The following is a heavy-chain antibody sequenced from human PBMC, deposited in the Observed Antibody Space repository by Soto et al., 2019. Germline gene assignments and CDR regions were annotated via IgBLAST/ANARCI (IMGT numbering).Heavy chain of an antibody. D-gene: IGHD6-13*01. CDR3: AKTPVAHAAAGRGGGGYFDY. J-gene: IGHJ4*02. V-gene: IGHV3-23*01. CDR1: GVTFIAYA. CDR2: LSGSGVST. Sequence: VQLLESGGGLVQRGGSLRLSCVASGVTFIAYALSAVRQAPREGLAWVSALSGSGVSTYYTDSVKGRFTISRDNSKNTLYLQMNSLRAEDTAVYYCAKTPVAHAAAGRGGGGYFDYWGQGTLVTVSS.